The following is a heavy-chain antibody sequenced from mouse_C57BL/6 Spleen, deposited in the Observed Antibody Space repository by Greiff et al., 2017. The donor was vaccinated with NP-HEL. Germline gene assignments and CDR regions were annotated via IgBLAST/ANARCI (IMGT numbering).Heavy chain of an antibody. Sequence: QVQLQQSGAELVKPGASVKISCKASGYAFSSYWMNWVKQRPGKGLEWIGQIYPGDGDTNYNGKFKGKATLTADKASSTAYMQLSSLTSEDSAVYFCARSALLSWFAYWGQGTLVTVSA. J-gene: IGHJ3*01. CDR3: ARSALLSWFAY. CDR2: IYPGDGDT. V-gene: IGHV1-80*01. CDR1: GYAFSSYW. D-gene: IGHD2-1*01.